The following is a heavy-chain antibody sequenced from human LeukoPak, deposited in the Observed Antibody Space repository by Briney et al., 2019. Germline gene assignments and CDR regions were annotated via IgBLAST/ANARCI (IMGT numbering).Heavy chain of an antibody. CDR1: GYTFISYA. D-gene: IGHD3-10*01. CDR2: LNAGNGNT. CDR3: ARDPTYGSGSYPSD. J-gene: IGHJ4*02. V-gene: IGHV1-3*01. Sequence: ASVKVSCKASGYTFISYAMHWVRQAPGQRLEWMGWLNAGNGNTKYSQKFQGRVTITRDTSASTAYMELSSLRSEDTAVYYCARDPTYGSGSYPSDWGQGTLVTVSS.